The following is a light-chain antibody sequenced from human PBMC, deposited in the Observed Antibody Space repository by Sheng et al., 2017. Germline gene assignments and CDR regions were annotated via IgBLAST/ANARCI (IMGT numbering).Light chain of an antibody. CDR1: QRISNY. V-gene: IGKV1-39*01. CDR3: QQSFITPPLT. J-gene: IGKJ4*01. CDR2: AAS. Sequence: DIQMTQSPSSLSASVGDRVTITCRASQRISNYLNWYQQKPGKAPKLLIYAASTLQSGVPSRFSGSGSGTEFTLTISALQFEDFATYYCQQSFITPPLTSVGGT.